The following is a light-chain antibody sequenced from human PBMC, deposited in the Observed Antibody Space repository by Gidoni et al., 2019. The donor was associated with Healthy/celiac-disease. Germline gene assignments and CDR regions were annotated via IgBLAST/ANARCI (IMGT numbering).Light chain of an antibody. CDR2: GNS. CDR1: SSNIGAGYD. V-gene: IGLV1-40*01. Sequence: QSVLTQPPPVSGAPGQRVTISCTGISSNIGAGYDVHWYQQLPGTAPKLLIYGNSNRPSGVPDRFSGSKSGTSASLAITGLQAEDEADYYCQSYDSSLSGVVFGGGTKLTVL. CDR3: QSYDSSLSGVV. J-gene: IGLJ2*01.